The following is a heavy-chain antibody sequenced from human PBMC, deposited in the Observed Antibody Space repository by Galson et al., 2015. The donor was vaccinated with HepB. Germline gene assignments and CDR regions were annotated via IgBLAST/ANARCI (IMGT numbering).Heavy chain of an antibody. V-gene: IGHV3-23*01. J-gene: IGHJ5*01. Sequence: SLRLSCAASGFAFDTHAMSWVRQAPGRGLEWISGIIGNGDSTSYADSVKGRFTVSRDNSNNMLYLQMNSLRAEDAGLYFCAKGYGLFDSWGQGILVTVSS. CDR2: IIGNGDST. CDR1: GFAFDTHA. D-gene: IGHD5-18*01. CDR3: AKGYGLFDS.